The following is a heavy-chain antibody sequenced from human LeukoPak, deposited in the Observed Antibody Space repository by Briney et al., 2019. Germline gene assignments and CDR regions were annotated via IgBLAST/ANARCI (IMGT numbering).Heavy chain of an antibody. V-gene: IGHV4-34*01. CDR2: INQSGST. CDR1: GGSFSDYY. J-gene: IGHJ6*03. D-gene: IGHD6-13*01. CDR3: ARHVKRGYSSSWSPYYYYYMDV. Sequence: PSETLSLTCAVYGGSFSDYYWNWIRQPPGKGLEWIGEINQSGSTNYNPSLKSRVTISVDTSKNQFSLKLSSVTAADTAVYYCARHVKRGYSSSWSPYYYYYMDVWGKGTTVTISS.